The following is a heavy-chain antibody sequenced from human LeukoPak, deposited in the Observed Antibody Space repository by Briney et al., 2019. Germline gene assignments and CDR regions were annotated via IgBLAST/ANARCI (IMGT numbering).Heavy chain of an antibody. V-gene: IGHV1-46*01. CDR2: INPSGGSI. CDR1: GYTFTRYY. J-gene: IGHJ4*02. CDR3: ARRIEPSGFGEGY. Sequence: ASEKVSCKASGYTFTRYYLYWVRQAPGQGLEWMGIINPSGGSISYAKKSQGRVTLTRDTSTTTIYIELYILRSENTAVYYCARRIEPSGFGEGYWGQGTLVTVSS. D-gene: IGHD6-19*01.